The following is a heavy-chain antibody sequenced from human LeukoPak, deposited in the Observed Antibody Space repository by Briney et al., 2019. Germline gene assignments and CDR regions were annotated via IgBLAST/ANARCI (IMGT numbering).Heavy chain of an antibody. CDR2: IYTSGST. Sequence: SETLSLTCTVSSDSFSLYYWSWIRQPAGKGLEWIGRIYTSGSTNYNPSLKSRVTMSVDTSKNQFSLTLSSVTAADTAVYYCARTEEGGYSYRYFGYYYYMDVWGKGTTVTVSS. D-gene: IGHD5-18*01. J-gene: IGHJ6*03. CDR1: SDSFSLYY. CDR3: ARTEEGGYSYRYFGYYYYMDV. V-gene: IGHV4-4*07.